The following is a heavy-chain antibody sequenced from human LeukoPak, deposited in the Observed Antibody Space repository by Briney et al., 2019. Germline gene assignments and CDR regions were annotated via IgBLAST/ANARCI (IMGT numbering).Heavy chain of an antibody. Sequence: ASVKVSCKASGYTFTGYYLHWVRQAPGQGLEWMGIINPSGGSTSYAQKFQGRVTMTRDTSTSTVYMELSSLRSEDTAVYYCARDWPRPVVVAGGFDPWGQGTLVTVSS. CDR1: GYTFTGYY. CDR2: INPSGGST. D-gene: IGHD2-15*01. CDR3: ARDWPRPVVVAGGFDP. J-gene: IGHJ5*02. V-gene: IGHV1-46*01.